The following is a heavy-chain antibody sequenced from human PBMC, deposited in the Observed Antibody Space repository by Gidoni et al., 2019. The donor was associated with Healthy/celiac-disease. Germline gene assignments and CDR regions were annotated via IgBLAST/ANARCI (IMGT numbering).Heavy chain of an antibody. CDR1: GLPFVSDS. J-gene: IGHJ4*02. CDR3: ARDVVNYYDSSGYDY. V-gene: IGHV3-21*01. D-gene: IGHD3-22*01. CDR2: ISSSSSYI. Sequence: EVQLVESGGGLVKPGGSLRLSWAASGLPFVSDSMNWVRQAQGKGLEWVSSISSSSSYIYYADSVKGRFTISRDNAKNSLYLQMNSLRAEDTAVYYCARDVVNYYDSSGYDYWGQGTLVTVSS.